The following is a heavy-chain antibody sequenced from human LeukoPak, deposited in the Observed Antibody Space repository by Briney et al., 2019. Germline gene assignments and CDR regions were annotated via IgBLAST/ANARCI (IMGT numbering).Heavy chain of an antibody. V-gene: IGHV4-59*08. Sequence: SETLSLTCTVSGGSISSYYWSWIRQPPGKGLEWIGYISYSGSTNCNPSLKSRVTISVDTSKNQLSLNVSSVTAADTAVYHCARHSGGIAAAGFDYWGQGTLVTVSS. CDR1: GGSISSYY. D-gene: IGHD6-13*01. CDR3: ARHSGGIAAAGFDY. J-gene: IGHJ4*02. CDR2: ISYSGST.